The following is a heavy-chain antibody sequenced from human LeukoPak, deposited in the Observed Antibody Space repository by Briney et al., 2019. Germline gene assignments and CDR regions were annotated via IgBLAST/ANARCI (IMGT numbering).Heavy chain of an antibody. J-gene: IGHJ1*01. CDR1: GGSISSYY. CDR3: ARHVSGEYFQH. Sequence: SETLSLTCTVSGGSISSYYWSWIRQPPGKGLEYIGYIYYSGSTNYNPSLNSRVTISVDTSKNQFSLKLSSVTAADTAVYYCARHVSGEYFQHWGQGTLVTVSS. D-gene: IGHD3-10*01. CDR2: IYYSGST. V-gene: IGHV4-59*08.